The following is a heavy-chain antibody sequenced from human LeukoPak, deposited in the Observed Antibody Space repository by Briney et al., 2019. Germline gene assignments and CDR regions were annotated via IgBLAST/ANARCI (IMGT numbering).Heavy chain of an antibody. J-gene: IGHJ4*02. CDR3: AREGYCGGDCEIDY. CDR2: ISGSGVGT. V-gene: IGHV3-21*01. Sequence: GGSLRLSCAASGFTFSSYTMNWVRQAPGKGLEWVSAISGSGVGTYYADSVKGRFTISRDNAKNSLYLQMNSLRAEDTAVYYCAREGYCGGDCEIDYWGQGTLVTVSS. CDR1: GFTFSSYT. D-gene: IGHD2-21*01.